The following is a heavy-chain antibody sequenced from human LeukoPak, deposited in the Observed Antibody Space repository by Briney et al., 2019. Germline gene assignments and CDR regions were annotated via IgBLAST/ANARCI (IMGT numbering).Heavy chain of an antibody. CDR3: TRGSTFDP. J-gene: IGHJ5*02. CDR1: GDSVSINSAS. CDR2: TYYRSKWFN. V-gene: IGHV6-1*01. Sequence: SQTLSLTCALSGDSVSINSASWNWIRHSPSRGLEWLGRTYYRSKWFNDYAVSVKSRITINPDTSKSEVSLQLNSVTPEETAVYYCTRGSTFDPWGQGTLVSVSS.